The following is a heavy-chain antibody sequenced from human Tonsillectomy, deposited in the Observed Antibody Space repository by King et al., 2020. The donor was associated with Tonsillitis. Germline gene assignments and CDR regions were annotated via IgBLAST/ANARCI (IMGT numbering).Heavy chain of an antibody. J-gene: IGHJ3*02. V-gene: IGHV3-9*01. CDR3: VKDISPPEDGSGYYYGDGFDI. CDR1: GFTFDDYA. D-gene: IGHD3-22*01. Sequence: VQLVESGGGLVQPGRSLRLSCAASGFTFDDYAMHWVRQAPGKGLEWVSGISWNSGSLGYADCVKGRFTNSRDNVKNSLFLQMNSLRAEDTALYYCVKDISPPEDGSGYYYGDGFDIWGQGTLVTVSS. CDR2: ISWNSGSL.